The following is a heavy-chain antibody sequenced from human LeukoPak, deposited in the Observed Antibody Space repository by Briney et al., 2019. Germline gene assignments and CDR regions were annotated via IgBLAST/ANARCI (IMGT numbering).Heavy chain of an antibody. V-gene: IGHV1-69*02. CDR1: GGTFSSYT. D-gene: IGHD3-16*01. J-gene: IGHJ4*02. Sequence: VASVKVSCKASGGTFSSYTISWVRQAHGQGLEWMGRIIPTLGIANYAQKFQGRVTITADKSTSTAYMKLSSLRSEDTAVYYCARIGRWGTQVDYWGQGTLVTVSS. CDR3: ARIGRWGTQVDY. CDR2: IIPTLGIA.